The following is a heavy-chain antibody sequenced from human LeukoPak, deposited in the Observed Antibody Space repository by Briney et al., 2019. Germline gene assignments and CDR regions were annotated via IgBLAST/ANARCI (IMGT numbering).Heavy chain of an antibody. CDR2: ISGSGGST. J-gene: IGHJ4*02. D-gene: IGHD6-13*01. V-gene: IGHV3-23*01. CDR3: AKRRRQLGYFDY. Sequence: GGSLRLSCAASGFTFSSYAMSWVRQAPGKGLEWVSAISGSGGSTYYADSVKGRFTIYRDNSKNTLYLQMNSLRAEDTAVYYCAKRRRQLGYFDYWGQGTLVTVSS. CDR1: GFTFSSYA.